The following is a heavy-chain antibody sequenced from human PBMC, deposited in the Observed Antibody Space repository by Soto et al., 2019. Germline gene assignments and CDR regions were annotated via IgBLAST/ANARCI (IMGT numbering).Heavy chain of an antibody. Sequence: SETLSLTCTVSGGSISSGVYYWSWIRQHPGKGLEWIGYIYYSGSTYYNPSLKSRVTISVDTSKNQFSLKLSSVTAADTAVYYCARGDFYRDSSGYYVRFDPWGQGTLVTVSS. D-gene: IGHD3-22*01. CDR2: IYYSGST. V-gene: IGHV4-31*03. CDR1: GGSISSGVYY. CDR3: ARGDFYRDSSGYYVRFDP. J-gene: IGHJ5*02.